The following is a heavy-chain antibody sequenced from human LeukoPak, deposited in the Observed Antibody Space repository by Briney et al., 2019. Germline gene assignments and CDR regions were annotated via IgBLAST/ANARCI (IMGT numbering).Heavy chain of an antibody. V-gene: IGHV4-30-4*08. J-gene: IGHJ3*02. CDR1: GGSISSGDYY. D-gene: IGHD4-11*01. CDR2: IYYSGST. CDR3: ARVGRLTTLFDI. Sequence: SETLSLTCTVSGGSISSGDYYWSWIRQPPGKGLEWIGYIYYSGSTYYNPSLKSRVTISVDTSKNQFSLKLSSVTAADTAVYYCARVGRLTTLFDIWGQGTMVTVSS.